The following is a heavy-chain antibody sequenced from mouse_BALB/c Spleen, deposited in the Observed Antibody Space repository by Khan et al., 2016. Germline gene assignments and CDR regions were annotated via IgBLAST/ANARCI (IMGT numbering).Heavy chain of an antibody. CDR2: ISYSGST. CDR1: GYSITSDYA. Sequence: EVQLQESGPGLVKPSQSLSLTCTVTGYSITSDYAWNWIRQFPGNKLEWMGYISYSGSTSYNPSLKSRIHITRDTSKNQFFLQLNSVTTEDTATYYCARSRNYGNSPAWFTYCGQSTLVTVSA. D-gene: IGHD1-1*01. CDR3: ARSRNYGNSPAWFTY. V-gene: IGHV3-2*02. J-gene: IGHJ3*01.